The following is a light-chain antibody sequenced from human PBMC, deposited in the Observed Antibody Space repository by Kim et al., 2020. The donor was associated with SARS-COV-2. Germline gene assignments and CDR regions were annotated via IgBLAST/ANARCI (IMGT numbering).Light chain of an antibody. V-gene: IGLV2-14*03. CDR1: SSDVGSYNY. J-gene: IGLJ3*02. CDR2: DVN. CDR3: SSYTGSSTWV. Sequence: QSALTQPASASGSPGQSVTISCTGTSSDVGSYNYVSWYQQHPGKAPKLMIYDVNNRPSGVPDRFSGSRSGNTASLTISGLQADDEADYYCSSYTGSSTWVFGGGTQLTVL.